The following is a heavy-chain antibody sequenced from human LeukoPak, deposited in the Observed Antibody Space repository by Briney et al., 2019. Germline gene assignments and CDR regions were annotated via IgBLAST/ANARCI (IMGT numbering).Heavy chain of an antibody. D-gene: IGHD3-10*01. CDR2: THTGGIT. V-gene: IGHV4-61*02. Sequence: PSQTLSLTCSVSGASITSGQYYWSWIRQPAGKGLEWVGRTHTGGITKYNPSLESRVTMSVDSSNNQFSLNLSSVTAADTAVYYCARGGYYGSGNDFRFDPWGQGTLVTASS. J-gene: IGHJ5*02. CDR1: GASITSGQYY. CDR3: ARGGYYGSGNDFRFDP.